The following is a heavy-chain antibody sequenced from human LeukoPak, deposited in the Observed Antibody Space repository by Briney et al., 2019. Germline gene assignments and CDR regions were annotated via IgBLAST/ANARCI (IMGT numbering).Heavy chain of an antibody. CDR3: ARSGTYPEFYP. D-gene: IGHD1-1*01. Sequence: PSETASLTCTVSGGSISSYYWSWIRQPPGKGLEWIGYIYYSGSTNYNPSLKSRVTISVDTSKNQFSLKLSSVTAADTAVYYCARSGTYPEFYPWGQGTLVTVSS. J-gene: IGHJ5*02. CDR1: GGSISSYY. CDR2: IYYSGST. V-gene: IGHV4-59*01.